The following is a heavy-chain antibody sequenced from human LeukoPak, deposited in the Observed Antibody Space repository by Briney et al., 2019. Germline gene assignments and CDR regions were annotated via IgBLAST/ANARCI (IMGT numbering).Heavy chain of an antibody. CDR3: AAAGDY. CDR2: ISSTSPT. Sequence: GGSLRLSCAVSGFTFGSYTMNWVRQAPGKGLEWVSHISSTSPTYYADSVKGRFTTSRDNAKNLLYLQMNSLRDEDTAVYYCAAAGDYWGQGTLVTVSS. J-gene: IGHJ4*02. D-gene: IGHD6-25*01. V-gene: IGHV3-48*02. CDR1: GFTFGSYT.